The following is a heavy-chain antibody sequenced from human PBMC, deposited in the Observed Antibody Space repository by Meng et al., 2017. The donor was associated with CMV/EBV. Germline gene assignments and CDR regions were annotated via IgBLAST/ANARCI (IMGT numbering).Heavy chain of an antibody. CDR1: GFAYNNYA. D-gene: IGHD2-2*01. Sequence: GESLKISCAASGFAYNNYAMHWVRQTPGKGLEWVSGVSGSGGSTYYADSVKGRFTISRDNSQNTLYLQMNSLRAEDTAIYYCAKDLGVVVPAVIFIVSSPDKSYYGMDVWGQGTTVTVSS. V-gene: IGHV3-23*01. CDR2: VSGSGGST. J-gene: IGHJ6*02. CDR3: AKDLGVVVPAVIFIVSSPDKSYYGMDV.